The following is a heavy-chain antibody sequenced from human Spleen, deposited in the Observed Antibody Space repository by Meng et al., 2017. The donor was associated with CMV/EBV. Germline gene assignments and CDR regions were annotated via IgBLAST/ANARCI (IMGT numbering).Heavy chain of an antibody. V-gene: IGHV4-39*07. CDR1: GGSISSSSYY. Sequence: SETLSLTCTVSGGSISSSSYYWGWIRQPPGKGLEWIGSIYYSGSTYYIPSLKGRVTISVDTSKTQFSLKLSSVTAADTAVYYCARGRRRYFDWLFDAFDIWGQGTMVTVSS. CDR3: ARGRRRYFDWLFDAFDI. J-gene: IGHJ3*02. D-gene: IGHD3-9*01. CDR2: IYYSGST.